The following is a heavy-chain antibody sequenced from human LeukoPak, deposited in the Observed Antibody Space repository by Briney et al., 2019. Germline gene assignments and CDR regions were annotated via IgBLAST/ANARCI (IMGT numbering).Heavy chain of an antibody. CDR3: ACGRSSWYKDDAFDI. J-gene: IGHJ3*02. V-gene: IGHV4-59*01. CDR2: IYYSGST. D-gene: IGHD6-13*01. Sequence: SETLSLTCTVSGGSISSYYWSWIRQPPGKGQEWIGYIYYSGSTNYNPSLKSRVTISVDTSKNQFSLKLSSVTAADTAVYYCACGRSSWYKDDAFDIWGQGTMVTVSS. CDR1: GGSISSYY.